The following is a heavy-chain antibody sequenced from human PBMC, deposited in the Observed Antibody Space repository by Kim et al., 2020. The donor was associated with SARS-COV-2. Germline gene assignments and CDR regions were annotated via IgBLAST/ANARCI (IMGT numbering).Heavy chain of an antibody. V-gene: IGHV4-4*02. Sequence: SETLSLTCAVSGGSISSSNWWSWVRQPPGKGLEWIGEIYHSGSTNYNPSLKCRVTISVDKSKNQFSLKLSSVTAADTAVYYCARDLEYSYGFDYWGQGTLVTVSS. CDR1: GGSISSSNW. CDR3: ARDLEYSYGFDY. CDR2: IYHSGST. D-gene: IGHD5-18*01. J-gene: IGHJ4*02.